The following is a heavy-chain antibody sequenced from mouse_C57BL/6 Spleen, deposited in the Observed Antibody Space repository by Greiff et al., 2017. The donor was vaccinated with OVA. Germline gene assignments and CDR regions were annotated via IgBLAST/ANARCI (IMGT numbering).Heavy chain of an antibody. V-gene: IGHV8-5*01. D-gene: IGHD1-1*01. CDR3: AQIGEYYGSNNDMDY. CDR1: GFSLSTSNMG. Sequence: QVTLKVPGPGILQPSQTLSLTCSFSGFSLSTSNMGIGWIRQTSGKGLEWLAHIWWNDDKYYHPYLKRRLTINKDTSNNPVFLKNTSVDTADTATYYCAQIGEYYGSNNDMDYWGQGTSVTVSS. CDR2: IWWNDDK. J-gene: IGHJ4*01.